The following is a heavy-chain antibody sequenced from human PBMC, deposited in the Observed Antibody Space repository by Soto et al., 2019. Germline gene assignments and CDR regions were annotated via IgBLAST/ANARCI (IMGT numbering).Heavy chain of an antibody. D-gene: IGHD3-10*01. Sequence: PSETLSLTCTVSGDSIRSDVYYWSWVRQYPGKVLEWIGYIYHSGTTYYNPSLKSRVAITLDTSKNQFSLNLHSVTAADTALYYCAADSGDRAFDLWGQGTMVTVSS. J-gene: IGHJ3*01. CDR2: IYHSGTT. CDR1: GDSIRSDVYY. CDR3: AADSGDRAFDL. V-gene: IGHV4-31*03.